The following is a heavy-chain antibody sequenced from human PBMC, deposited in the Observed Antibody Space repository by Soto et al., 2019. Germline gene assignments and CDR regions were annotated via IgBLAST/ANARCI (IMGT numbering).Heavy chain of an antibody. V-gene: IGHV3-30*18. CDR1: GFTFSSYG. J-gene: IGHJ3*02. Sequence: QVQLVESGGGVVQPGRSLRLSCAASGFTFSSYGMHWVRQAPGKGLEWVAVISYDGSNKYYADSVKGRFTISRDNSKNTLYLQMNSLRAEDTAVYYCAKDRTDGDPRVFDIWGQGTMVTVSS. CDR3: AKDRTDGDPRVFDI. CDR2: ISYDGSNK. D-gene: IGHD4-17*01.